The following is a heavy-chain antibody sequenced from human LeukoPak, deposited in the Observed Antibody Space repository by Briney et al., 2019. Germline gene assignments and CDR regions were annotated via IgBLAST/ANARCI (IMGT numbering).Heavy chain of an antibody. D-gene: IGHD3-22*01. CDR1: GCTFTSYY. Sequence: ASVKVSCKASGCTFTSYYMHWVRQAPGQGLEWMGIINPSGGSTSYAQKFQGRVTMTRDTSTSTVYMELSSLRSEDTAVYYCARDLPYYYDSSGYSDYWGQGTLVTVSS. V-gene: IGHV1-46*01. CDR2: INPSGGST. CDR3: ARDLPYYYDSSGYSDY. J-gene: IGHJ4*02.